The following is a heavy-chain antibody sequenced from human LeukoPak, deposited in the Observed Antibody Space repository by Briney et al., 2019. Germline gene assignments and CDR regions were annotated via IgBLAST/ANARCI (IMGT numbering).Heavy chain of an antibody. CDR1: GGSIGSYY. Sequence: PSETLSLTCTVSGGSIGSYYWSWIRQPPGKGLEWIGYIYYSGSTNYNPSLKSRVTISVDTSKNQFSLKLSSVIAADTAVYYCARGLYYDSSGYFVDYWGQGTLVTVSS. CDR2: IYYSGST. CDR3: ARGLYYDSSGYFVDY. V-gene: IGHV4-59*01. J-gene: IGHJ4*02. D-gene: IGHD3-22*01.